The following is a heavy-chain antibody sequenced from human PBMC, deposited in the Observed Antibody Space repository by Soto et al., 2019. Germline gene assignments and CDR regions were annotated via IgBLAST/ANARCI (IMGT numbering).Heavy chain of an antibody. CDR1: GGTFSSYA. J-gene: IGHJ6*02. D-gene: IGHD2-2*02. V-gene: IGHV1-69*13. CDR2: IIPIFGTA. CDR3: ARSVVVVPAAIYGIDV. Sequence: SVKVSCKASGGTFSSYAISWVRQAPGQGLEWMGGIIPIFGTANYEQKFQGRVTITADESTSIAYMELSSLRSEDTAVYYCARSVVVVPAAIYGIDVWGQGTTVTV.